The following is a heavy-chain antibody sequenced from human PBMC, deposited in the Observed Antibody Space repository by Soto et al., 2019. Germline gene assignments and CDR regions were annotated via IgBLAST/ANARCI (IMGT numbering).Heavy chain of an antibody. V-gene: IGHV4-59*01. D-gene: IGHD3-3*01. Sequence: PSETLSLTCNVSGSIGTYYLMCIRQTPGKGLEWISYISYSGTTNYSPSLENRVTISIDTSKKQVSLKLSSVTTADTAFYYCGRSGYDYWSGPVQADDYWGRGTLVHVAS. CDR2: ISYSGTT. CDR1: GSIGTYY. J-gene: IGHJ4*02. CDR3: GRSGYDYWSGPVQADDY.